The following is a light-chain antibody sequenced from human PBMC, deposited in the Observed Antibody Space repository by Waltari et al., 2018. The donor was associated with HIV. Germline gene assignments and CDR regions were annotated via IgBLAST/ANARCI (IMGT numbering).Light chain of an antibody. V-gene: IGLV4-69*01. CDR1: SGPRSHA. Sequence: QLVLTQSPSASASLGASVKLTRTLSSGPRSHALARHQQQPEKGPRYLMKFSSDGSHSKGDGIPDRFSGSSSGAERYLTISSLQSEDEADYYCQTWGTLNLVFGGGTKLTVL. CDR2: FSSDGSH. J-gene: IGLJ3*02. CDR3: QTWGTLNLV.